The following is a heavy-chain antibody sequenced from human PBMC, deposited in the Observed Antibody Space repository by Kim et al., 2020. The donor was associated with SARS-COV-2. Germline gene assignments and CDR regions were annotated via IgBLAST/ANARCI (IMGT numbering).Heavy chain of an antibody. CDR1: GFPFSTYA. Sequence: GGSLRLSCAAFGFPFSTYAMSWVRQAPGKGLEWVSAITGSGGSAYYPDSVKGRFTISRDNSKNTLYLQMNSLRVEDTAIYYCAKDDRIRYSDYFDYWGQGTLVTVSS. CDR3: AKDDRIRYSDYFDY. CDR2: ITGSGGSA. D-gene: IGHD1-20*01. J-gene: IGHJ4*02. V-gene: IGHV3-23*01.